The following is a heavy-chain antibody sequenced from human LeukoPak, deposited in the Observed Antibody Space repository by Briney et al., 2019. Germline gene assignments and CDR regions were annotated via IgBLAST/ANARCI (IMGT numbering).Heavy chain of an antibody. Sequence: GASVKVSCKASGGTFSSYAISWVRQAPGQGLEWMGWINPNSGGTNYAQKFQGWVTMTRDTSISTAYMELSRLRSDDTAVYYCATQIGAYSSSWYYFDYWGQGTLVTVSS. D-gene: IGHD6-13*01. J-gene: IGHJ4*02. CDR3: ATQIGAYSSSWYYFDY. V-gene: IGHV1-2*04. CDR2: INPNSGGT. CDR1: GGTFSSYA.